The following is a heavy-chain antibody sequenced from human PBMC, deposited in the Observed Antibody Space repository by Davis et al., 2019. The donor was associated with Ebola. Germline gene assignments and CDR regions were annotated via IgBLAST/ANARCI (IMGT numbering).Heavy chain of an antibody. V-gene: IGHV3-30*18. D-gene: IGHD4-17*01. CDR3: AKDHDGDYVPSFDY. Sequence: GESLKISCAASGFTFSSYGMHWVRQVPGKGLEWVAVISYDGSNKYYADSVKGRFTISRDNSKNTLYLQMNSLRAEDTAVYYCAKDHDGDYVPSFDYWGQGTLVTVSS. CDR2: ISYDGSNK. CDR1: GFTFSSYG. J-gene: IGHJ4*02.